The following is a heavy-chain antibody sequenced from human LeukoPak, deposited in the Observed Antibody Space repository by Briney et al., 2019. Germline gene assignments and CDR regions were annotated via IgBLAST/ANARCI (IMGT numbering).Heavy chain of an antibody. D-gene: IGHD7-27*01. V-gene: IGHV3-23*01. CDR2: ISGSGGST. CDR1: GFTFSSYA. CDR3: AKDPDWGSNFFDY. Sequence: GGSLRLSCAASGFTFSSYAMSWGRQAPGEGLEWVSAISGSGGSTYYADSVKGRFTISRDNSKNTLYLQMNSLRAEDTAVYYCAKDPDWGSNFFDYWGQGTLVTVSS. J-gene: IGHJ4*02.